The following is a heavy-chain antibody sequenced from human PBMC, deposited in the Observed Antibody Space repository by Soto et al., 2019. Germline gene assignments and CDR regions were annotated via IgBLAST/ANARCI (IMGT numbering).Heavy chain of an antibody. V-gene: IGHV4-34*01. Sequence: QVQLQQWGAGLLKPSETLSLTCAVYGGSFSGYYWSWIRQPPGKGLEWIGEINHSGSTNYNPSLKSRVTISVDTSKNQFSLKLSSVTAADTAVYYCARLRSSSSYYYYGMDVWGQGTTVTVSS. J-gene: IGHJ6*02. CDR3: ARLRSSSSYYYYGMDV. CDR1: GGSFSGYY. D-gene: IGHD6-6*01. CDR2: INHSGST.